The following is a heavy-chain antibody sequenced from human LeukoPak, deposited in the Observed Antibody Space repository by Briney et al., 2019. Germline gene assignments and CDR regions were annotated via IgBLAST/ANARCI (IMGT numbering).Heavy chain of an antibody. D-gene: IGHD3-22*01. V-gene: IGHV1-46*01. CDR2: INPSGGST. CDR1: GYTFTSYY. Sequence: ASVKVSCKASGYTFTSYYMHWVRQAPGQGLEWMGIINPSGGSTSYAQKFQGRVTMTRDTSTSTVYMELSSLRSEDTAVYYCAREGGLHYYDSSGYYPFDYWGQGTLVTVSS. J-gene: IGHJ4*02. CDR3: AREGGLHYYDSSGYYPFDY.